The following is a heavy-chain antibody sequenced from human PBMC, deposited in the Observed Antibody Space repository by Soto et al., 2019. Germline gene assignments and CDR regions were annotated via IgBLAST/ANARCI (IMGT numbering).Heavy chain of an antibody. CDR2: INGDGSSL. CDR3: ARGATGYGNCDY. J-gene: IGHJ4*02. Sequence: EVQLVEAGGGLVQPGGSLRLSCAASGFTFSSYWMHWVRQTPGKGLVWVSRINGDGSSLYYADSVKGRLTISRDSAKNTMDLQINSLRDEDTGVYYCARGATGYGNCDYWGQGTLVTVSS. D-gene: IGHD5-12*01. V-gene: IGHV3-74*01. CDR1: GFTFSSYW.